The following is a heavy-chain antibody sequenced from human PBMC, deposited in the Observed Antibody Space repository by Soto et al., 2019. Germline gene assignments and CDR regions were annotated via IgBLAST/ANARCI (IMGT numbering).Heavy chain of an antibody. V-gene: IGHV4-31*03. D-gene: IGHD3-10*01. Sequence: SETLSLTCTVSGGSISSGGYYWSWIRQHPGKGLEWMGDIYYSGSTYYNPSLKCRVTISVDTSKNQFSLKLSSVTAADTAVYYCAIHYLFRGVMGAFESWRQGTMDPGSS. CDR1: GGSISSGGYY. CDR3: AIHYLFRGVMGAFES. J-gene: IGHJ3*02. CDR2: IYYSGST.